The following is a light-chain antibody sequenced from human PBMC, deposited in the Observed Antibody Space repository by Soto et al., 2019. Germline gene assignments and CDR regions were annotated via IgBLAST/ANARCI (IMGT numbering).Light chain of an antibody. CDR2: DAS. V-gene: IGKV1-33*01. Sequence: DIQMTQSPSSLSASVGDRVTITCQASQDISNYLNWYQQKPGKAPKLLIYDASNLETGVPSRFSGSEAGTDFTFTISSLQPEDIATYYCQHYDNLPPFTFGPGTKVDIK. CDR1: QDISNY. J-gene: IGKJ3*01. CDR3: QHYDNLPPFT.